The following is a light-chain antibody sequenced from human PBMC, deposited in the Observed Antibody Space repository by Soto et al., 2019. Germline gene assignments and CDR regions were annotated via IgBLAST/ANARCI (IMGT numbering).Light chain of an antibody. Sequence: QSALTQPASVSGSPGQSITISCTGTSSDIGGYKHVSWYQQHPGKAPNLMIYEVSNRPSGVSNRFSGSKSGNTASLTISGLQAEDEADYYCSSYTTSSTQVFGTGTKVTVL. CDR1: SSDIGGYKH. CDR2: EVS. J-gene: IGLJ1*01. CDR3: SSYTTSSTQV. V-gene: IGLV2-14*01.